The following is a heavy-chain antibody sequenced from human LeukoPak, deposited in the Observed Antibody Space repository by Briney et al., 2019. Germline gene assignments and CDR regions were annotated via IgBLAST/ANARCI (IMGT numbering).Heavy chain of an antibody. CDR1: GDSISSMNW. J-gene: IGHJ4*02. D-gene: IGHD3-10*01. V-gene: IGHV4-4*02. Sequence: SETLSLTCAISGDSISSMNWWSWVRQSPEKGLEWIGGIFHSGDTNYNPSLKSRVTISLDKSKNQFSLTLSSVTAADTAVYYCARDRLLGVIRTFDYWGQGTLVTVSS. CDR2: IFHSGDT. CDR3: ARDRLLGVIRTFDY.